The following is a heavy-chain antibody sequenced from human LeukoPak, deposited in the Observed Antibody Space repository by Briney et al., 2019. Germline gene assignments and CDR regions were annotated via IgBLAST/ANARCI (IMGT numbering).Heavy chain of an antibody. V-gene: IGHV1-2*02. J-gene: IGHJ5*02. Sequence: ASVKVSCKASGYTFTGYYMHWVRQAPGQGLEWMGWINPNRGGTNYAQTFQGRVTMTRDTSISTAYMELSRLRYDDTAVYYCARSSSSPAHGNWFDPWGHGTLVTVSS. CDR2: INPNRGGT. CDR3: ARSSSSPAHGNWFDP. D-gene: IGHD6-13*01. CDR1: GYTFTGYY.